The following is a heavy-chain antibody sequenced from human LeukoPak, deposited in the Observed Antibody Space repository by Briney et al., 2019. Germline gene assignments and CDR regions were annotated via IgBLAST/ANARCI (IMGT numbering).Heavy chain of an antibody. Sequence: ASVKVSCKASGYTFTSYGISWVRQAPGQGLEWMGWISAYNGNTNYAQKLQGRVTMTTDTSTSTAYMELRSLRSDDTAVYYCAREGYSGSYRAEYFQHWGQGTLVTVSS. CDR3: AREGYSGSYRAEYFQH. CDR1: GYTFTSYG. J-gene: IGHJ1*01. V-gene: IGHV1-18*01. CDR2: ISAYNGNT. D-gene: IGHD1-26*01.